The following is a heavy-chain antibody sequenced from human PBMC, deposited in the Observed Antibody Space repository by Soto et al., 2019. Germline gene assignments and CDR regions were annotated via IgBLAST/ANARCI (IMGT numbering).Heavy chain of an antibody. CDR3: ARGLGGITDY. D-gene: IGHD1-1*01. J-gene: IGHJ4*02. CDR2: TYYRSEWYT. V-gene: IGHV6-1*01. CDR1: GDSVSSNSAA. Sequence: SQTLSLTCXISGDSVSSNSAAWNWIRQSPSRGLEWLGRTYYRSEWYTDYAPSVRSRITINADTSKNKFSLQLNSVTPEDTAVYYCARGLGGITDYWGQGTRVTVSS.